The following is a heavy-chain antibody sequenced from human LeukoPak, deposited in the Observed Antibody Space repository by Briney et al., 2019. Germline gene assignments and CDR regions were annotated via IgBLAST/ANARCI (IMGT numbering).Heavy chain of an antibody. CDR2: IYGGGNI. V-gene: IGHV3-53*01. CDR1: GFTVSSNY. Sequence: GGSLRLSCAASGFTVSSNYMNWVRQAPGKGLEWVSVIYGGGNIYYADSVKGRFTISRDNSKNTLYLQMNSLRAEDTAVHYCARGAGYNYPYYFDYWGQGTLVTVSS. J-gene: IGHJ4*02. CDR3: ARGAGYNYPYYFDY. D-gene: IGHD5-24*01.